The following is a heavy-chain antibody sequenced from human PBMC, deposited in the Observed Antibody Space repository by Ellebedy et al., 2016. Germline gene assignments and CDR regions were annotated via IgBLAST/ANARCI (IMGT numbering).Heavy chain of an antibody. CDR3: AKGNAVPGPEPLDY. CDR1: GFSVSSNY. D-gene: IGHD6-19*01. CDR2: LHSGGTI. Sequence: GESLKISCVVSGFSVSSNYLSWVRQAPGKGLEWVSVLHSGGTILYADSVKGRFTISRDNTKNTVYLQMNSLRAEDTAVYYCAKGNAVPGPEPLDYWGQGTLVTVSS. J-gene: IGHJ4*02. V-gene: IGHV3-66*01.